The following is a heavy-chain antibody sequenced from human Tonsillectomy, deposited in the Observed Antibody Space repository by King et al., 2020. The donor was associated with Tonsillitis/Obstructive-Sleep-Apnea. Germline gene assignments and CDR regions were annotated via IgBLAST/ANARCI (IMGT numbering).Heavy chain of an antibody. V-gene: IGHV4-34*01. J-gene: IGHJ6*03. CDR1: GGSFSGYY. CDR2: INHSGSI. CDR3: ARSPAIYDFWSGYYTYYYYMDV. D-gene: IGHD3-3*01. Sequence: VQLPQWGAGLLKPSETLSLTCAVYGGSFSGYYWSWIRQPPGKGLEWIGEINHSGSINYNPSLKSRVTISVDTSKNQFSLKLSSVTAADTAVYYCARSPAIYDFWSGYYTYYYYMDVWGKGTTVTVSS.